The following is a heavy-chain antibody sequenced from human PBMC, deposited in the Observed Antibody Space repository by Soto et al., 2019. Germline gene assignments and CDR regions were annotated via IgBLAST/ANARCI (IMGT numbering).Heavy chain of an antibody. D-gene: IGHD2-21*02. CDR1: GFSLNTGGLG. V-gene: IGHV2-5*02. CDR2: IYWDDDK. CDR3: IPSRCGGDCLRSYSSHYYYGLDV. J-gene: IGHJ6*02. Sequence: QITLKESGPTLVKPTQTLTLTCSVSGFSLNTGGLGVGWIRQPPGKALEWLALIYWDDDKRYSPSLRNRLSISKDPSNNLVXXXMXXMDPVDTATYYCIPSRCGGDCLRSYSSHYYYGLDVWGQGTTVTVSS.